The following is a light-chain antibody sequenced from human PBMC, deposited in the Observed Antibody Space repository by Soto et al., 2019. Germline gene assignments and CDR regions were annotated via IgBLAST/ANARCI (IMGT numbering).Light chain of an antibody. CDR1: QDIRTW. Sequence: DIPMTQSPSSVSASVGDRVTITCRASQDIRTWVAWYQQKPGTAPKLLIFASSRLQSGVPSRFSASGSGTDFTLTISSLQPEDCAIYYCQQANSFPLTFGGGTKVEIK. V-gene: IGKV1-12*01. CDR3: QQANSFPLT. J-gene: IGKJ4*01. CDR2: ASS.